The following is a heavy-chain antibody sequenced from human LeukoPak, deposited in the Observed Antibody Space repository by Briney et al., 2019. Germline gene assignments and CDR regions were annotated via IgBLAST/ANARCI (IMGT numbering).Heavy chain of an antibody. D-gene: IGHD6-19*01. J-gene: IGHJ4*02. V-gene: IGHV4-59*08. CDR1: GGSISSYY. CDR2: IYYSGST. Sequence: PSETLSLTCTVSGGSISSYYWSWIRQPPGKGLEWIGYIYYSGSTNYNPALKSRVTMSVDTSKNQFSLKLSSVTAADTAVYYCARVSGLSSGSIDYWGQGTLVTVSS. CDR3: ARVSGLSSGSIDY.